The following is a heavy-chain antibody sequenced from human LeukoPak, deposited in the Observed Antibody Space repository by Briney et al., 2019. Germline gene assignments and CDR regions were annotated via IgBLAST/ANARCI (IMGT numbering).Heavy chain of an antibody. CDR3: ARKRYSSSWYTDWYFDL. CDR1: GXSFSGYY. CDR2: INHSGST. Sequence: PSETLSLTCAVYGXSFSGYYWSWIRQPPGKGLEWIGEINHSGSTNYNPSLKSRVTISVDTSKNQFSLKLSSVTAADTAVYYCARKRYSSSWYTDWYFDLWGRGTLVTVSS. D-gene: IGHD6-13*01. J-gene: IGHJ2*01. V-gene: IGHV4-34*01.